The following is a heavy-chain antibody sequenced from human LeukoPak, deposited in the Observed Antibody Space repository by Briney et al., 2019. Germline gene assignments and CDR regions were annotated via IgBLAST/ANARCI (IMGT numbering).Heavy chain of an antibody. CDR3: AKDYSDSSGYFRVPHVFDF. Sequence: QTGGSLRLSCAASGFTFSSYWMSWVRQAPGKGLEWVANIKQDGSEKYYVDSVKGRFTISRDNSKNTLYLQMNSLRAEDTAVYYCAKDYSDSSGYFRVPHVFDFWGQGTLVTVSS. V-gene: IGHV3-7*01. CDR1: GFTFSSYW. CDR2: IKQDGSEK. J-gene: IGHJ4*02. D-gene: IGHD3-22*01.